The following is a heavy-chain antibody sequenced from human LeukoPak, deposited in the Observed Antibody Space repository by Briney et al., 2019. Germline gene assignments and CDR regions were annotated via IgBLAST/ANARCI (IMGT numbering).Heavy chain of an antibody. CDR1: GFTFSSYS. D-gene: IGHD2-2*01. CDR3: ACQPAANPEG. CDR2: ISSSSSYI. V-gene: IGHV3-21*01. J-gene: IGHJ4*02. Sequence: GGSLRLSCAASGFTFSSYSMNWVRQAPGKGLEWVSSISSSSSYIYYADSVKGRFTISRDNAENSLYLQMNSLRAEDTAVYYCACQPAANPEGWGQGTLVTVSS.